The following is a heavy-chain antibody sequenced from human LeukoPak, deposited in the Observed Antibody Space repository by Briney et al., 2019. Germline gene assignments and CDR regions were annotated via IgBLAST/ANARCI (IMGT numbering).Heavy chain of an antibody. Sequence: GGSLRLSCAASGFNFIDYSMNWVRQAPGKGLEWISYIGISSGNTKYADSVKGRFTISRDEARNSLYLQMNSLRVEDTAMYYCARDHRYAFDNWGHGTLVTVSS. D-gene: IGHD5-12*01. CDR2: IGISSGNT. CDR3: ARDHRYAFDN. J-gene: IGHJ4*01. V-gene: IGHV3-48*01. CDR1: GFNFIDYS.